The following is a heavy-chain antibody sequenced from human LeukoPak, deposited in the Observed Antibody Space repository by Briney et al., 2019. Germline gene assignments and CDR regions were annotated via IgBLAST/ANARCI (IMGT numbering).Heavy chain of an antibody. CDR3: ARGHYGVFDS. CDR2: ISGYNGNT. D-gene: IGHD4-17*01. CDR1: GYLFTSNG. V-gene: IGHV1-18*01. Sequence: ASVKVSCKASGYLFTSNGVTWLRQAPGQGPEWMGWISGYNGNTNYAQKHQGRVTMTTDTSTSTAYMELRSLTSDDTAVYYCARGHYGVFDSWDQGTLVTVSS. J-gene: IGHJ4*02.